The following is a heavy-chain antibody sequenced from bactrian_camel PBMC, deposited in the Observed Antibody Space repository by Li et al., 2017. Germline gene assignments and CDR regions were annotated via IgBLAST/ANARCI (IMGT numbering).Heavy chain of an antibody. CDR2: IYTRDGTA. V-gene: IGHV3S54*01. J-gene: IGHJ4*01. Sequence: HVQLVESGGGSVQAGGSLRLSCAASGYTAVINYMGWIRQSPGDEREVLAAIYTRDGTAHYADSVKGRFTISHDNAKNTLLLHMSSLKSDDTALYYCVAAAGVTGSSCWPRDIRGQGTQVTVS. CDR1: GYTAVINY. CDR3: VAAAGVTGSSCWPRDI. D-gene: IGHD7*01.